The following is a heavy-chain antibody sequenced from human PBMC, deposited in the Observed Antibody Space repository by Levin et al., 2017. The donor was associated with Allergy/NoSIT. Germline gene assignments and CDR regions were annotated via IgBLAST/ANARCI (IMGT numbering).Heavy chain of an antibody. V-gene: IGHV3-7*01. CDR3: AREDRPDSHLYDSSGNRYYYYAMDV. D-gene: IGHD3-22*01. CDR1: GFTFSSYW. J-gene: IGHJ6*02. CDR2: IKEDGSQK. Sequence: GGSLRLSCAASGFTFSSYWMTWVRQAPGKGLEWVANIKEDGSQKYYVDSVKGRFTISRNNAKNSLYLQMTSLRPEDTAVYFCAREDRPDSHLYDSSGNRYYYYAMDVWGQGTTVSVSS.